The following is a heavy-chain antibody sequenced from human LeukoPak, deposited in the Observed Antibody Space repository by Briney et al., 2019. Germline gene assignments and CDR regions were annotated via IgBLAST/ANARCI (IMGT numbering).Heavy chain of an antibody. CDR2: IKEDGSKK. Sequence: GGSLRLSCATSGFTFSSYWMDWVRQAPGKGLEWVAKIKEDGSKKDYVDSVKGRFIISRDNAKNSLYLEMNSLRADDTGVYYCVRENPYVQWGQGTLVTVS. J-gene: IGHJ4*02. V-gene: IGHV3-7*01. CDR3: VRENPYVQ. D-gene: IGHD2-21*01. CDR1: GFTFSSYW.